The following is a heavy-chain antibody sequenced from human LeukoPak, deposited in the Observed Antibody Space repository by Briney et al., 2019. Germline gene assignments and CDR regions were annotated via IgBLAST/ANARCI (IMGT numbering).Heavy chain of an antibody. Sequence: LTGGSLRLSCAASGFTFSSYAMSWVRQAPGKGLEWVSAISGSGGSTYYADSVKGRFTISRDNSKNTLYLQMNSLRAEDTAVYYCAKDVGGYSSSSRIGDAFDIWGQGTMVTVSS. J-gene: IGHJ3*02. CDR2: ISGSGGST. D-gene: IGHD6-6*01. CDR3: AKDVGGYSSSSRIGDAFDI. V-gene: IGHV3-23*01. CDR1: GFTFSSYA.